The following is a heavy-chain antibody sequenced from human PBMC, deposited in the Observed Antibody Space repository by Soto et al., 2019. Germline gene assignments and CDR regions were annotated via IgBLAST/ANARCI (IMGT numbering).Heavy chain of an antibody. CDR1: GFTFSSYG. CDR2: IWYDGSNK. Sequence: PGGSLRLSWAASGFTFSSYGMHWVRQAPGKGLEWVAVIWYDGSNKYYADSVKGRFTISRDNSKNTLYLQMNSLRAEDTAVYYCAREPGTSSIPLVSSQYYYYMDVWGKGTTVTVSS. V-gene: IGHV3-33*01. J-gene: IGHJ6*03. D-gene: IGHD6-6*01. CDR3: AREPGTSSIPLVSSQYYYYMDV.